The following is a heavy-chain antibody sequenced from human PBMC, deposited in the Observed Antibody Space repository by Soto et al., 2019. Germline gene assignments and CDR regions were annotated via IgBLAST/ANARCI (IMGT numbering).Heavy chain of an antibody. Sequence: GSVKVSCKASGYTFTGYYMHWVRQAPGQGLEWMGWINPNSGGTNYAQKFQGRVTMTRDTSISTAYMELSRLRSDDTAVYYCARVGYDSSGYYFGVVYYGMDVWGQGTTVTVSS. CDR3: ARVGYDSSGYYFGVVYYGMDV. D-gene: IGHD3-22*01. J-gene: IGHJ6*02. CDR1: GYTFTGYY. V-gene: IGHV1-2*02. CDR2: INPNSGGT.